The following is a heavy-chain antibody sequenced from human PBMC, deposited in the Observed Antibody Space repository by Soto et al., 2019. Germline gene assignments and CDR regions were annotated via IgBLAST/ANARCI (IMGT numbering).Heavy chain of an antibody. CDR3: ARDRFLYCSGGSCYSRLWFDP. Sequence: SETLSLTCTVSGGSISSYYWSWIRQPPGKGLEWIGYIYYSGSTNYNPSLKSRVTISVDTSKNQFSLKLSSVTAADTAVYYCARDRFLYCSGGSCYSRLWFDPWGQGTLVTVSS. J-gene: IGHJ5*02. V-gene: IGHV4-59*01. CDR1: GGSISSYY. D-gene: IGHD2-15*01. CDR2: IYYSGST.